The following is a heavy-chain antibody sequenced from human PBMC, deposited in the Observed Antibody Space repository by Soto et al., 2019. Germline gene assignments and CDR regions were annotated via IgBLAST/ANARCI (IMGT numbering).Heavy chain of an antibody. CDR2: ISSSGSTI. J-gene: IGHJ4*02. CDR1: GFPFSTSA. V-gene: IGHV3-48*03. CDR3: ARERHYYDSSGPGRYFDY. D-gene: IGHD3-22*01. Sequence: EVQLLESGGGLVQPGGSLRLSCAASGFPFSTSAMNWVRQAPGKGLEWVSYISSSGSTIFYADSVKGRFTISRDNAKNSLYLQMNSLRAEDTAVYYCARERHYYDSSGPGRYFDYWGQGTLVTVSS.